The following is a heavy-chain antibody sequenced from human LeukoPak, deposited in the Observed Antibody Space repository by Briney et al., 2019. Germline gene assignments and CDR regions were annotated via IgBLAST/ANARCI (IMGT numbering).Heavy chain of an antibody. J-gene: IGHJ4*02. CDR1: GGSISSSSYY. CDR2: IYYSGST. CDR3: ARHFLDIVLMVYAGIDY. V-gene: IGHV4-39*01. D-gene: IGHD2-8*01. Sequence: SETLSLTCTVSGGSISSSSYYWGWIRQPPGKGLEWIGSIYYSGSTYYNPARKSRGTISVDTSKNPLSLTLSSVTAADTAVYYCARHFLDIVLMVYAGIDYWGQGTLVTVSS.